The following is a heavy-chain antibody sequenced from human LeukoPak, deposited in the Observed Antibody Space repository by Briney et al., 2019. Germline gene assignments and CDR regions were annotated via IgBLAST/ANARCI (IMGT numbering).Heavy chain of an antibody. J-gene: IGHJ2*01. V-gene: IGHV3-30*02. Sequence: GGSLRLSCEASGFAFNTYGMHWVRQAPGKGLEWVAFIRYDGRDKYYADSVKGRFTISRDNSKNTLFLLMNSLRAGDTAVYYCARSGGWELRRWYFDLWGRGTLVTVSS. CDR2: IRYDGRDK. CDR1: GFAFNTYG. CDR3: ARSGGWELRRWYFDL. D-gene: IGHD1-26*01.